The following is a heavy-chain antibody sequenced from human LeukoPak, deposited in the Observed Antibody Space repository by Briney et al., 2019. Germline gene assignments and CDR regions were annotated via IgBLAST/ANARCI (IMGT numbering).Heavy chain of an antibody. CDR3: ARGRARRITIFGVVIIFDP. CDR1: GGSFSGYY. CDR2: INHSGST. V-gene: IGHV4-34*01. J-gene: IGHJ5*02. D-gene: IGHD3-3*01. Sequence: SETLSLTCAVYGGSFSGYYWSWIPQPPGKGLEWIVEINHSGSTNYNPSLKSRVTISVDTSKNQSSLKLSSVTAADTAVYYCARGRARRITIFGVVIIFDPWGQGTLVTVSS.